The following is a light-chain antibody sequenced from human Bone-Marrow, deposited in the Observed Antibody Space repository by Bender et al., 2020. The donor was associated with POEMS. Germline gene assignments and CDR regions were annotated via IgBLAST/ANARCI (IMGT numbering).Light chain of an antibody. Sequence: QSMLTQPPSASGTPGQEVTISCSGTNSNIGRNFAYWYKHLPGTAPKLLIYGYNNRPSGVPDRFSGSKSGTSASLAITGLQAEDEGDYYCQSYDSSLNAWVFGGGTKLTVL. CDR3: QSYDSSLNAWV. J-gene: IGLJ3*02. CDR1: NSNIGRNF. CDR2: GYN. V-gene: IGLV1-40*01.